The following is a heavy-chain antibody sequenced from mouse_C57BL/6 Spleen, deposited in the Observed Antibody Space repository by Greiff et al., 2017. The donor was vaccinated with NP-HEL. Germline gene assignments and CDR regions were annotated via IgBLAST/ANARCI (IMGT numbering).Heavy chain of an antibody. Sequence: VKLVESGPGLVQPSQSLSITCTVSGFSLTSYGVHWVRQSPGKGLEWLGVIWSGGSTDYNAAFISRLSISKDNSKSQVFFKMNSLQADDTAIYYCARNPPYYYGSSPYAMDYWGQGTSVTVSS. D-gene: IGHD1-1*01. CDR3: ARNPPYYYGSSPYAMDY. J-gene: IGHJ4*01. CDR1: GFSLTSYG. CDR2: IWSGGST. V-gene: IGHV2-2*01.